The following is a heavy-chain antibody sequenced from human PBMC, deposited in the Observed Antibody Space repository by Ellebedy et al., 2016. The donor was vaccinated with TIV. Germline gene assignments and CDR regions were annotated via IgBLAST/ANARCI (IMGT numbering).Heavy chain of an antibody. CDR3: ARADFHGSGYYGMDV. CDR1: GFTFTTYW. CDR2: ISFDGDSK. J-gene: IGHJ6*02. V-gene: IGHV3-30*06. D-gene: IGHD3-10*01. Sequence: PGGSLRLSCAASGFTFTTYWMSWVRQAPGKGLGGVAIISFDGDSKYYADSVKGRFTIARDNSKNTLYLQMSGLKAEDSAVYYCARADFHGSGYYGMDVWGLGTTVTVSS.